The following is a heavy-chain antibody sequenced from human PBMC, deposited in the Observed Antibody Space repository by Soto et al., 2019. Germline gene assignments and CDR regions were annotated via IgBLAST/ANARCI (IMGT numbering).Heavy chain of an antibody. V-gene: IGHV1-18*01. CDR2: ISDYNGNT. CDR1: GYSFTNYG. D-gene: IGHD6-19*01. CDR3: ARDRGVAPPVAGNTHYYYYMDV. Sequence: QDQLVQSGVEVKKPGASVKVSCKASGYSFTNYGITWVRQAPGHGFEWMGWISDYNGNTNYAQKFQGRVTMTTDATTSTAYLELRSLRSDDTAVYYCARDRGVAPPVAGNTHYYYYMDVWGKGTTVTVSS. J-gene: IGHJ6*03.